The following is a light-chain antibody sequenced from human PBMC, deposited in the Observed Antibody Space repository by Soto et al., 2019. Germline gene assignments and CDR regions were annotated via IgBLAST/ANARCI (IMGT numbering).Light chain of an antibody. Sequence: QSVLTQPASVSGSPGQSITISCTGTSSDVGGYNLVSWYQQHPGKAPKLVIYEGSKRPSGVSNRFSGSKSGNTASLTISGLQAEDEADYYCCSYAGSNPYLFFGGGTKLTVL. V-gene: IGLV2-23*01. CDR3: CSYAGSNPYLF. J-gene: IGLJ2*01. CDR1: SSDVGGYNL. CDR2: EGS.